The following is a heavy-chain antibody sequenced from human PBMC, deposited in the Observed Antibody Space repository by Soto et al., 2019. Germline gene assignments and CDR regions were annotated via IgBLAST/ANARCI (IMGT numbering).Heavy chain of an antibody. CDR3: ARGITAGMVRGVVNWFDP. V-gene: IGHV4-34*01. CDR2: INHSGST. Sequence: KPSETLSLTCAVYGGSFSCYYWSWIRQPPGKGLEWIGEINHSGSTNYNPSLKSRVTISVDTSKNQFSLKLSSVTAADTAVYYCARGITAGMVRGVVNWFDPWGQGTLVTVSS. J-gene: IGHJ5*02. D-gene: IGHD3-10*01. CDR1: GGSFSCYY.